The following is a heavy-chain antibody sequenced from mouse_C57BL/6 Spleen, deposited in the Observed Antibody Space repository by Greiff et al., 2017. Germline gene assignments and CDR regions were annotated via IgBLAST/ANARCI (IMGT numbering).Heavy chain of an antibody. CDR3: AREEGNYYGSPFAY. J-gene: IGHJ3*01. V-gene: IGHV1-26*01. D-gene: IGHD1-1*01. CDR2: INPNNGGT. Sequence: EVQLQQSGPELVKPGASVKISCKASGYTFTDYYMNWVKQSHGKSLEWIGDINPNNGGTSYNQKFKGKATLTVDKSSSTAYMGLRSLTSEDSAVYYCAREEGNYYGSPFAYWGQGTLVTVSA. CDR1: GYTFTDYY.